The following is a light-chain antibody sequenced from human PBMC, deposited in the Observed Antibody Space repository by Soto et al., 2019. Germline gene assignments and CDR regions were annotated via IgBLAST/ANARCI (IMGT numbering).Light chain of an antibody. Sequence: QSALTQPPSASGSPGQSVTISCTGTSSDVGGYNYVSWYQQPPDKAPKHLIYEVSKRPSGVPDRFSGSKSGNTSSLTVSGLQAEDEADYYCSSYAGSNNYVFGTGTKVTVL. J-gene: IGLJ1*01. V-gene: IGLV2-8*01. CDR1: SSDVGGYNY. CDR3: SSYAGSNNYV. CDR2: EVS.